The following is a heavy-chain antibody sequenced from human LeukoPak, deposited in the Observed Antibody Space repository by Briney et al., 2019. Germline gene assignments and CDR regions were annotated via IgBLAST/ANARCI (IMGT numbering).Heavy chain of an antibody. Sequence: SETLSFTCTVSGGSISGYYWSWIRQSAGKELEWIGRIYSSGSTNYNPSLKSRATMSVDTSKNHFSLNLSSVTAADTAVYYCARGDSTNQDGDYYGLDVWGQGTTVTVSS. D-gene: IGHD5/OR15-5a*01. CDR1: GGSISGYY. V-gene: IGHV4-4*07. J-gene: IGHJ6*02. CDR3: ARGDSTNQDGDYYGLDV. CDR2: IYSSGST.